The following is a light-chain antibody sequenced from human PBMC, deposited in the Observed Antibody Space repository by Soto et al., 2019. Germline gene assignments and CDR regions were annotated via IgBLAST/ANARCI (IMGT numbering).Light chain of an antibody. V-gene: IGKV3-20*01. CDR3: QQYGSLSWT. Sequence: IALRQSPGTMSLSXGERATLGCRTSLNVDTTYLAWYQFKPGQAPGIXXFGASGRATGSPDRFSGSGSGTDFTRTISRLEPEDFAVYYGQQYGSLSWTFGQGTKVDIK. J-gene: IGKJ1*01. CDR1: LNVDTTY. CDR2: GAS.